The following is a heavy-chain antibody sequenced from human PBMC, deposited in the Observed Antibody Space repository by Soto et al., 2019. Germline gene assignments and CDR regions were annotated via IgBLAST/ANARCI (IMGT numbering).Heavy chain of an antibody. V-gene: IGHV4-31*03. Sequence: QVQLQESGPGLVKPSQTLSLTCTVSGGSISSGGYYWSWIRQHPGKGLEWIGYIYYIGRTYYNPSLNSRVTLAVDPSKNPFSLKLSSVTAADTAVYYCARDRRFRGFYGMDVWGQGTTVTVSS. CDR3: ARDRRFRGFYGMDV. D-gene: IGHD3-10*01. J-gene: IGHJ6*02. CDR2: IYYIGRT. CDR1: GGSISSGGYY.